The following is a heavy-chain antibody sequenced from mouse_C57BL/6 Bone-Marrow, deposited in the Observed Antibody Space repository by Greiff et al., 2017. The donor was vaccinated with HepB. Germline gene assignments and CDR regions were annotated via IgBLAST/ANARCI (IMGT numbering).Heavy chain of an antibody. CDR2: ISSGGSYT. D-gene: IGHD1-1*01. Sequence: EVQLQESGGDLVKPGGSLKLSCAASGFTFSSYGMSWVRQTPDKRLEWVATISSGGSYTYYPDSVKGRFTISRDNAKNTLYLQMSSLKSEDTAMYYCARTPVYYYGSSYDYFDCWGQGTTLTVSS. CDR3: ARTPVYYYGSSYDYFDC. J-gene: IGHJ2*01. CDR1: GFTFSSYG. V-gene: IGHV5-6*01.